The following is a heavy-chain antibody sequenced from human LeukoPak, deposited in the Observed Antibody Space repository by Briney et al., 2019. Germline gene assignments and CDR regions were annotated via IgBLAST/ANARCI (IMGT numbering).Heavy chain of an antibody. J-gene: IGHJ4*02. CDR1: GGTFSSYA. Sequence: SVKVSCKASGGTFSSYAISWVRQAPGQGLEWMGRIIPIFGTANYAQKFQGRVTTTTDESTSTAYMELSSLRSEDTAVYYCARDDSLSGYDLYYFDYWGQGTLVTVSS. D-gene: IGHD5-12*01. CDR3: ARDDSLSGYDLYYFDY. V-gene: IGHV1-69*05. CDR2: IIPIFGTA.